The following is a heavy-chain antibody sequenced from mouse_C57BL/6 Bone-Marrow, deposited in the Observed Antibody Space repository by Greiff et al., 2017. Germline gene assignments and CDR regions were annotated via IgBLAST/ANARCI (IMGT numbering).Heavy chain of an antibody. J-gene: IGHJ3*01. CDR1: GYSFTDYN. CDR3: ARSYGSSPFAY. CDR2: INPNYGTT. D-gene: IGHD1-1*01. Sequence: EVQLQQSGPELVKPGASVELSCKASGYSFTDYNMNWVKQSNGKSLEWIGEINPNYGTTSYNQKFKGKATLTVDQSSSTAYMQLNSLTSEDSAVYSCARSYGSSPFAYWGQGTLVTVSA. V-gene: IGHV1-39*01.